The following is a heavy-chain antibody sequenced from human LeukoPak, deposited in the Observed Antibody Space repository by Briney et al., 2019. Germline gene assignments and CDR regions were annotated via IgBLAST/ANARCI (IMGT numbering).Heavy chain of an antibody. CDR1: GYSFTIYD. V-gene: IGHV1-8*02. D-gene: IGHD4-23*01. CDR2: MNPNSGDA. Sequence: ASVKVSCKASGYSFTIYDINWVRQATGQGLEWIGWMNPNSGDADYTQKFKGRVTFTRDTSTRTAYMEVNSLGSEDTAVYYCARSNFGGNVHFDYWGQGTLVTVSS. CDR3: ARSNFGGNVHFDY. J-gene: IGHJ4*02.